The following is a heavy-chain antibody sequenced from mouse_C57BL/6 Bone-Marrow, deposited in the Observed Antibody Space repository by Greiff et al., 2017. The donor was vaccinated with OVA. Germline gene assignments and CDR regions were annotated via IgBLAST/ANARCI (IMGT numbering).Heavy chain of an antibody. D-gene: IGHD1-1*01. CDR1: GYTFTSYW. CDR3: ASGYGSTDYYAMYY. V-gene: IGHV1-7*01. CDR2: INPSSGYT. J-gene: IGHJ4*01. Sequence: QVHVKQSGAELAKPGASVKLSCKASGYTFTSYWMHWVKQRPGQGLEWIGYINPSSGYTKYNQKFKDKATLTADKSSSTAYMQLSSLTYEDSAVYYCASGYGSTDYYAMYYWGQGTSVTVSS.